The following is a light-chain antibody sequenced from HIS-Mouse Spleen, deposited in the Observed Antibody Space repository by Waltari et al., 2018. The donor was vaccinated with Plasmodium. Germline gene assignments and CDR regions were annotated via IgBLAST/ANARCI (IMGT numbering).Light chain of an antibody. Sequence: QSALTQPASVSGSPGQSITISCTGNSSDVGSYNLVSWYQQHPGKAPKLMIHEGSKRPSGVSNRFSGSKSGNTASLTISGLQAEDEADYYCCSYAGSSTFVVFGGGTKLTVL. CDR3: CSYAGSSTFVV. CDR2: EGS. V-gene: IGLV2-23*03. CDR1: SSDVGSYNL. J-gene: IGLJ2*01.